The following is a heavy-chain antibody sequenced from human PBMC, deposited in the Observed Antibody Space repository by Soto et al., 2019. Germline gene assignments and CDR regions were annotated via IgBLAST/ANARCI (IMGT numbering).Heavy chain of an antibody. Sequence: EVRLVESGGGLVKPGGSLRLSCAASGFTFSDYSMTWVRQAPGKGLEWVASISSTSIYIFYADSVKGRFTISRDNAKNKMDLQMNSLTAEDTAVYYCARDAILVVSWGLGTLVIVSS. V-gene: IGHV3-21*01. CDR3: ARDAILVVS. CDR2: ISSTSIYI. D-gene: IGHD2-21*01. J-gene: IGHJ4*02. CDR1: GFTFSDYS.